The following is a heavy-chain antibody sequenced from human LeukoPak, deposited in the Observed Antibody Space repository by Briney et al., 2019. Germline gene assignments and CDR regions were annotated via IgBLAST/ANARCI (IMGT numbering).Heavy chain of an antibody. V-gene: IGHV1-2*02. CDR2: INPNSGGT. CDR3: ARVRWGVVPAAVTSGGYYYYYMDV. D-gene: IGHD2-2*01. CDR1: GYTFTGYY. Sequence: GASVKVSCKASGYTFTGYYMHWVRQAPGQGLEWMGWINPNSGGTNYAQKFQGRVTMTRDTSISTAYMELSRLRSDDTAVYYCARVRWGVVPAAVTSGGYYYYYMDVWGKGTTVTISS. J-gene: IGHJ6*03.